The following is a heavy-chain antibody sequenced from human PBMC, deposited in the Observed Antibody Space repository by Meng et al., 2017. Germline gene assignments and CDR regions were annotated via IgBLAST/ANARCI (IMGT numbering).Heavy chain of an antibody. Sequence: VELLQSGFELKKTGASVKVSGKASGYTFTSYAMNWVRQAPGQGLEWMGWINTNTGNPTYAQGFTGRFVFSLDTSVSTAYLQISSLKAEDTAVYYCARDYGDGYEGSFDYWGQGTLVTVSS. D-gene: IGHD5-24*01. CDR1: GYTFTSYA. J-gene: IGHJ4*02. V-gene: IGHV7-4-1*02. CDR2: INTNTGNP. CDR3: ARDYGDGYEGSFDY.